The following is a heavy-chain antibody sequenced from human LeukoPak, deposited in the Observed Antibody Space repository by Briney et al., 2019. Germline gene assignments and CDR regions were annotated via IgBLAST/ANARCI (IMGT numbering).Heavy chain of an antibody. Sequence: ETLSLTCTVSGDSISSSSYYWGWIRQPPGKGLEWVSAISGSGGSTYYADSVKGRFTISRDNSKNTLYLQMNSLRAEDTAVYYCAKPLRGYSYYAFDIWGQGTMVTVSS. J-gene: IGHJ3*02. CDR2: ISGSGGST. D-gene: IGHD5-18*01. CDR1: GDSISSSSYY. V-gene: IGHV3-23*01. CDR3: AKPLRGYSYYAFDI.